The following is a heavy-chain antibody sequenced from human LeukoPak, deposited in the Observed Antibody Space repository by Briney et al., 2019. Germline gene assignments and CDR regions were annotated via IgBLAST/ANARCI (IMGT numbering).Heavy chain of an antibody. D-gene: IGHD3-9*01. CDR2: IYYSGST. V-gene: IGHV4-59*01. Sequence: SETLSLTCTVSGGSISSYYWSWTRQPPGKGLEWIGYIYYSGSTNCNPSLKSRVTISVDTSKNQFSLKLSSVTAADTAVHYCARVSVVHFDWLSKDYYYYYGMDVWGQGTTVTVSS. CDR3: ARVSVVHFDWLSKDYYYYYGMDV. CDR1: GGSISSYY. J-gene: IGHJ6*02.